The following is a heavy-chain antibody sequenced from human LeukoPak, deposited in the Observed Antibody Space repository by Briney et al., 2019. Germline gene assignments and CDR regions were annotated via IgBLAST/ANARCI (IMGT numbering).Heavy chain of an antibody. CDR3: AREGIAAAGTFDY. CDR2: IIPILGIA. V-gene: IGHV1-69*04. CDR1: GGTFSSYA. Sequence: EASVTVSCKASGGTFSSYAISWVRQAPGQGLEWMGRIIPILGIANYAQKFQGRVTITADKSTSTAYMELSSLRSEDTAVYYCAREGIAAAGTFDYWGQGTLVTVSS. J-gene: IGHJ4*02. D-gene: IGHD6-13*01.